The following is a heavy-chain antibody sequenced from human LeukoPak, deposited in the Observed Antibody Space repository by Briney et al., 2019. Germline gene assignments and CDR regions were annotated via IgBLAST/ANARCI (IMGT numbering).Heavy chain of an antibody. Sequence: PSETLSLTCTVSGGSISSYYWSWIRQPPGKGLEWIGYIYYSGSTNYNPSLKSRVTISVDTSKNQFSLKLSSVTAADTAVYYCARGPYCSGGTCKLPMASITAFDYWGQGTLVTVSS. CDR2: IYYSGST. D-gene: IGHD2-15*01. CDR1: GGSISSYY. V-gene: IGHV4-59*01. J-gene: IGHJ4*02. CDR3: ARGPYCSGGTCKLPMASITAFDY.